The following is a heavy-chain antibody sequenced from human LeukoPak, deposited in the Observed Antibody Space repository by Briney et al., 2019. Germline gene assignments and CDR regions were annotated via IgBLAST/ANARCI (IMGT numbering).Heavy chain of an antibody. CDR2: ISGSGGST. CDR1: GFTFSSYA. CDR3: ARVYYDFWSGYYRYYFDY. V-gene: IGHV3-23*01. D-gene: IGHD3-3*01. Sequence: GGSLRLSCAASGFTFSSYARSWVRQAPGKGLEWVSAISGSGGSTYYADSVKGRFTISRDNSKNTLYLQMNSLRAEDTAVYYCARVYYDFWSGYYRYYFDYWGQGTLVTVSS. J-gene: IGHJ4*02.